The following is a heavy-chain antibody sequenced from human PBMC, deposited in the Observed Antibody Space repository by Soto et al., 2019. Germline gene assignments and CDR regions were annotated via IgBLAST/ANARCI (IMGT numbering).Heavy chain of an antibody. CDR1: GFTFSRHA. CDR2: VSKDGSVK. Sequence: SLRLSCEGSGFTFSRHALHWVRQAPGKGLEWVAVVSKDGSVKYWIDSVKGRFTISRDSSKNTLYLQMNSLRAEDTAVYYCAISSGLTVTGPDYWGQGALVTVSS. CDR3: AISSGLTVTGPDY. V-gene: IGHV3-30-3*01. J-gene: IGHJ4*02. D-gene: IGHD6-19*01.